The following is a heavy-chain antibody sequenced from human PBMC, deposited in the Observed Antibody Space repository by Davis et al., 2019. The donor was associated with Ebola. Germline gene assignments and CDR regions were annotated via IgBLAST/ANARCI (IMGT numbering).Heavy chain of an antibody. D-gene: IGHD1-7*01. CDR1: GFTFSTYD. CDR2: TGTAGDT. V-gene: IGHV3-13*01. CDR3: ARGGLRGTTYSYGMDV. Sequence: GRSLRLSCVASGFTFSTYDMHWVRQSTGKGLEWVSGTGTAGDTYYSGSVRGRFTISRENAKNSLYLQMNSLRAGDSAVYYCARGGLRGTTYSYGMDVWGKGTTVTVSS. J-gene: IGHJ6*03.